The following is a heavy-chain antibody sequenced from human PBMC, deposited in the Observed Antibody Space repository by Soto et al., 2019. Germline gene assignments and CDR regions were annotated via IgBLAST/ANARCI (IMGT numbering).Heavy chain of an antibody. V-gene: IGHV3-74*01. CDR1: GFSFRNQW. D-gene: IGHD3-10*01. Sequence: EVQLEESGGGSVQLGESLRVSCVASGFSFRNQWMHWVRQVAGKGLVWVSRINGDGTRTSYADFVKGRFTVSRDNARNLLVLQLNGLKVDDSGVYHCARGGAAGRGDAIDMWGPGTTVAVTS. CDR2: INGDGTRT. J-gene: IGHJ3*02. CDR3: ARGGAAGRGDAIDM.